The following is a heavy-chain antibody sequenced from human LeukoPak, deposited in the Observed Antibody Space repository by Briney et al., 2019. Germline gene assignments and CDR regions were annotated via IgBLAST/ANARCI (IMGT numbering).Heavy chain of an antibody. J-gene: IGHJ3*02. V-gene: IGHV3-7*01. D-gene: IGHD3-22*01. CDR3: AGDYYDSSGYPRDDAFDI. Sequence: GGSLRLSCAASGFTFSNYWMNWVRQAPGKGLEWVANIKQDGGEKSYVDSVKGRFTISRDNAKNSLHLQMNSLRAEDTAVYYCAGDYYDSSGYPRDDAFDIWGQGTMVTVSS. CDR1: GFTFSNYW. CDR2: IKQDGGEK.